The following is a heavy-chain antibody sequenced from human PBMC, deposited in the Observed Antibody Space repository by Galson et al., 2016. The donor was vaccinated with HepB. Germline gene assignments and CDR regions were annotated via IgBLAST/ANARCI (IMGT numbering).Heavy chain of an antibody. Sequence: SVKVSCKASGYTFSAYHINWVRQAPGQGLEWLGWISTYNGNTKFAQKIQDRVTMTRDTSTSTAYMELSSLRSEDTAVYYCARVTGMVGVSTFLGWFDPWGQGTLVTVSS. CDR3: ARVTGMVGVSTFLGWFDP. CDR2: ISTYNGNT. D-gene: IGHD1-26*01. J-gene: IGHJ5*02. V-gene: IGHV1-18*01. CDR1: GYTFSAYH.